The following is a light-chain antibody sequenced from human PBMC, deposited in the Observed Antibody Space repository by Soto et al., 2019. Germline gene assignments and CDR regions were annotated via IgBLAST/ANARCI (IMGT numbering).Light chain of an antibody. V-gene: IGKV3D-20*01. CDR3: QHYGNYFT. CDR1: QSVSSTY. Sequence: EIVMTQSPATLSVSPGERATLSCGASQSVSSTYIAWYQQRPGLAPRLLIYDASFRASGVPDRFSGSGSGTDFTLTISRLEPEDFAVYYCQHYGNYFTFGGGTKVDIK. CDR2: DAS. J-gene: IGKJ4*01.